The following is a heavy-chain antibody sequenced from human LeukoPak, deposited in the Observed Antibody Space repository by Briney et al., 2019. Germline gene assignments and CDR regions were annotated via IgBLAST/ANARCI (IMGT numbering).Heavy chain of an antibody. CDR1: GFSVSSNY. J-gene: IGHJ4*02. V-gene: IGHV3-53*01. D-gene: IGHD5-18*01. CDR2: IYNSGTT. CDR3: TRDRYGD. Sequence: PGGSLRLSCAASGFSVSSNYMSWVRQAPGKGLEWVSVIYNSGTTKYADSVKGRFTIARDNSKNTLYLQMNSLRVEDTAVYYCTRDRYGDWGQGTLVTVSS.